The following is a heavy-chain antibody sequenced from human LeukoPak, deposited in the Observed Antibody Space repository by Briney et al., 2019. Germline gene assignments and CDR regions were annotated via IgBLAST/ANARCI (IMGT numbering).Heavy chain of an antibody. CDR3: AKDGGEYYDILTGYYPRLYYMDV. CDR2: IKQDGSEK. J-gene: IGHJ6*03. CDR1: GFTFSSYW. V-gene: IGHV3-7*03. D-gene: IGHD3-9*01. Sequence: GGSLRLSCAASGFTFSSYWMSWVRQAPGKGLEWVANIKQDGSEKYYVDSVKGRFTISRDNAKNTLYLQMNSLRAEDTAVYYCAKDGGEYYDILTGYYPRLYYMDVWGKGTTVTISS.